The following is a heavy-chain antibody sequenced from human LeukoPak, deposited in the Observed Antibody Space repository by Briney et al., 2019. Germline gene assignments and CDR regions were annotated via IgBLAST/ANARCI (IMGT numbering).Heavy chain of an antibody. CDR3: ARDGVVPAARGIDP. V-gene: IGHV4-4*07. CDR1: GGSISSYY. J-gene: IGHJ5*02. CDR2: IYTSGST. Sequence: PSETLSLTCTVSGGSISSYYWSWIRQPAGKGLEWIGRIYTSGSTNYNPSLKSRVTMSVDTSKNQFSLKLSSVTAADTAVYYCARDGVVPAARGIDPWGQGTLVTVSS. D-gene: IGHD2-2*01.